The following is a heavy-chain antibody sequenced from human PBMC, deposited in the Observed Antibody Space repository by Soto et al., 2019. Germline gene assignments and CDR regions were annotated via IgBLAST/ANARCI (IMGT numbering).Heavy chain of an antibody. J-gene: IGHJ6*02. CDR1: GGSVSSGSFY. Sequence: SETLSLTCTVSGGSVSSGSFYWSWIRRPPGKGLEWIGYFYDSGSTNYNPSLRSRVTMSVDTSKNQFSLKLSSVTAADTAVYYCAASAPPATNYYYAMDVWGQGTTVTV. CDR3: AASAPPATNYYYAMDV. CDR2: FYDSGST. V-gene: IGHV4-61*01. D-gene: IGHD5-12*01.